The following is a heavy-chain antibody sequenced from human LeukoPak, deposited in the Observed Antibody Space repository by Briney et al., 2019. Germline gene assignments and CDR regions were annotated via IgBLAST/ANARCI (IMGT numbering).Heavy chain of an antibody. CDR1: GYTFTSYG. CDR3: ARDPGGQTAFDI. J-gene: IGHJ3*02. D-gene: IGHD1-1*01. Sequence: ASVKVSCKASGYTFTSYGISWVRQAPGEGLEFLAWINAHNGDTYYAQKVQGRVTVTTDISTSTAYMEVRSLTPDDTAMYYCARDPGGQTAFDIWGQGTMVIVSS. V-gene: IGHV1-18*01. CDR2: INAHNGDT.